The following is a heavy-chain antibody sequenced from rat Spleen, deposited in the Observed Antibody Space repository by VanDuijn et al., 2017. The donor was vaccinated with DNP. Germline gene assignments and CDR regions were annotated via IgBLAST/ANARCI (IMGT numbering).Heavy chain of an antibody. Sequence: EVQLVESGGGLVQPGRSLTLSCAASGFTFSNYYMAWVRQAPKKGLEWVASISGSGGSTSYRDSVKGRFTISRDNAKSTLYLQMDSLRSEDTATYYCARQDYGSYYFDYWGQGVMVTVSS. V-gene: IGHV5-25*01. D-gene: IGHD1-3*01. CDR3: ARQDYGSYYFDY. J-gene: IGHJ2*01. CDR2: ISGSGGST. CDR1: GFTFSNYY.